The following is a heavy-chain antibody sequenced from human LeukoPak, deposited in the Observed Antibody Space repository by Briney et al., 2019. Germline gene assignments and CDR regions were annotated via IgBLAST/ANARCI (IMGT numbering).Heavy chain of an antibody. J-gene: IGHJ4*02. CDR3: ARTYCGGDCYSLLLDY. D-gene: IGHD2-21*02. V-gene: IGHV1-69*05. CDR1: GGTFISYA. Sequence: SVKVSCKASGGTFISYAISWVRQAPGQGREWMGGIIPIFGRANYAQKFQGRVTITTDESTSTAYMELSSLRSEDTAVYYCARTYCGGDCYSLLLDYWGQGTLVTVSS. CDR2: IIPIFGRA.